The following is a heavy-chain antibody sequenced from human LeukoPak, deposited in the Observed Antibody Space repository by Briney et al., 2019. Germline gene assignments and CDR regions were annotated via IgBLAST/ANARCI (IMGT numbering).Heavy chain of an antibody. V-gene: IGHV1-69*05. CDR3: ARESPYDYVWGSYRPYNWFDP. J-gene: IGHJ5*02. D-gene: IGHD3-16*02. CDR2: IIPIFGTA. CDR1: GGTFSSYA. Sequence: GSSVKVSCKASGGTFSSYAISWVRQAPGQGLEWMGGIIPIFGTANYAQKLQGRVTITTDESTSTAYMELSSLRSEDTAVYYCARESPYDYVWGSYRPYNWFDPWGQGTLVTVSS.